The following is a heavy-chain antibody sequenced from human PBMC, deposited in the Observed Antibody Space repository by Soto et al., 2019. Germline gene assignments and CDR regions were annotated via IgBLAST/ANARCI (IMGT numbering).Heavy chain of an antibody. D-gene: IGHD6-13*01. CDR3: ERPDISKQGAYVI. CDR1: GFTFRNYA. J-gene: IGHJ3*02. CDR2: ISYDGINE. V-gene: IGHV3-30-3*01. Sequence: QVQLVESGGGVVKPGRSLRLTCGASGFTFRNYAMHWVRQAPGKGLEWVAVISYDGINENYGDSVKSRFTISRDNSKNKLYLQLNTLRPEDTAVYYSERPDISKQGAYVIWGHGTFVSVAS.